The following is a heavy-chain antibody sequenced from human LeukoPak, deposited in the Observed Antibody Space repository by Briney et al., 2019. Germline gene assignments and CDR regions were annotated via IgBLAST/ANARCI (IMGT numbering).Heavy chain of an antibody. V-gene: IGHV4-59*08. CDR3: AGDVDTVMLNAFDI. J-gene: IGHJ3*02. CDR1: GGSISSYY. CDR2: IYYTGST. D-gene: IGHD5-18*01. Sequence: SETLSLTCTVSGGSISSYYWSWVRQPPGKGLEWIGYIYYTGSTTHNPSLNSRVTISLDASKNQFSLKLSSVTAADTAVYYCAGDVDTVMLNAFDIWGQGTVVTVSS.